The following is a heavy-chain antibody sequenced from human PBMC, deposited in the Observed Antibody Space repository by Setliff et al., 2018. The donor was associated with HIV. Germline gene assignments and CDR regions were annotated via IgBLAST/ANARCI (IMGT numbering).Heavy chain of an antibody. J-gene: IGHJ4*02. V-gene: IGHV1-18*01. CDR2: ISAYNGHT. Sequence: ASVKVSCKASGYSFSSYAISWVRQAPGQGLEWMGWISAYNGHTNYAQKFQDRVTMTTDTSTNTAYMELSSLGSDDTAVYYCARPRGYNSGGQGYFFDYWAQGTLVTVSS. CDR3: ARPRGYNSGGQGYFFDY. CDR1: GYSFSSYA. D-gene: IGHD1-1*01.